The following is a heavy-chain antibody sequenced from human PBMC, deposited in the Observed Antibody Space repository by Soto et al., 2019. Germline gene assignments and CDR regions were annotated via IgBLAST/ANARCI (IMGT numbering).Heavy chain of an antibody. CDR1: GYSFTGYW. Sequence: GESLKISCQGSGYSFTGYWIGWVRQMSGEGLEWMGIIYPGDSDTRYSPSFQGQVTISVDKSLSTAYLQWSSLKASDTALYYCARASETSGYYVGSFDYWGQGTLVTVSS. D-gene: IGHD3-22*01. J-gene: IGHJ4*02. V-gene: IGHV5-51*01. CDR3: ARASETSGYYVGSFDY. CDR2: IYPGDSDT.